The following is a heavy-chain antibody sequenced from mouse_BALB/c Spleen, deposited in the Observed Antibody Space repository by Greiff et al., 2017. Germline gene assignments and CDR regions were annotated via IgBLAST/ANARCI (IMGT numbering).Heavy chain of an antibody. J-gene: IGHJ3*01. D-gene: IGHD2-4*01. Sequence: VQLQQSGAELVKPGASVKLSCTASGFNIKDTYMHWVKQRPEQGLEWIGRIDPANGNTKYDPKFQGKATITADTSSNTAYLQLSSLTSEDTAVYYCVYYDYGGFAYWGQGTLVTVSA. CDR1: GFNIKDTY. V-gene: IGHV14-3*02. CDR2: IDPANGNT. CDR3: VYYDYGGFAY.